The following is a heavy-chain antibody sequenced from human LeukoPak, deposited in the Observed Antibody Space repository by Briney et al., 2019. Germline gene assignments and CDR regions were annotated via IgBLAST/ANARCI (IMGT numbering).Heavy chain of an antibody. V-gene: IGHV1-2*02. D-gene: IGHD3-10*01. CDR2: INPNSGGT. CDR3: ARGPVITMVRGVIITSHDY. CDR1: GYTFTGYY. J-gene: IGHJ4*02. Sequence: ASVKVSCKASGYTFTGYYMHWVRQAPGQGLEWMGWINPNSGGTNYAQKFQGRVTMTRDTSISTAYMELSRLRSDDTAVYYCARGPVITMVRGVIITSHDYWGQGTLVTVSS.